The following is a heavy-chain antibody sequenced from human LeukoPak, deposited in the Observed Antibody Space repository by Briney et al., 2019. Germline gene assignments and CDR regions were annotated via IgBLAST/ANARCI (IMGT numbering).Heavy chain of an antibody. J-gene: IGHJ6*03. CDR1: GFIFSTYS. CDR3: ARDWGDIVGYYYMDV. Sequence: PGGSLRLSCAASGFIFSTYSMNWVRQAPGKGLEWVSSISSSSSYIYYADSLKGRFTISRDNAKNSLYLQMNSLRAEDTAVYYCARDWGDIVGYYYMDVWGKGTTVTVSS. CDR2: ISSSSSYI. V-gene: IGHV3-21*01. D-gene: IGHD2-15*01.